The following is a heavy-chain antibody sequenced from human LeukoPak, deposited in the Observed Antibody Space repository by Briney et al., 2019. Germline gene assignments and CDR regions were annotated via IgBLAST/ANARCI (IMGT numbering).Heavy chain of an antibody. V-gene: IGHV3-23*01. CDR3: AKDGYYGDYLFDY. CDR2: ISGSGGST. J-gene: IGHJ4*02. CDR1: GFTFDDYG. D-gene: IGHD4-17*01. Sequence: PGGSLRLSCAASGFTFDDYGMSWVRQAPGKGLEWVSAISGSGGSTYYADSVKGRFTISRDNSKNTLYLQMNSLRAEDTAVYYCAKDGYYGDYLFDYWGQGTLVTVSS.